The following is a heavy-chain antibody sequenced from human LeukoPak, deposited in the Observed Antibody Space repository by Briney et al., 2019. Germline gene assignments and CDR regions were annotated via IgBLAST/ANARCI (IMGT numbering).Heavy chain of an antibody. Sequence: SQTLSLTCAISGDSVSSNSAAWNWIRQSPSSGLEWLGRAYYRSKWYDDYAVSVKSRITINPDTSNDQFSLQLNSVTPEDTAVYYCAREWRWGGYYFDYWGQGTLVTVSS. CDR1: GDSVSSNSAA. CDR2: AYYRSKWYD. J-gene: IGHJ4*02. CDR3: AREWRWGGYYFDY. D-gene: IGHD7-27*01. V-gene: IGHV6-1*01.